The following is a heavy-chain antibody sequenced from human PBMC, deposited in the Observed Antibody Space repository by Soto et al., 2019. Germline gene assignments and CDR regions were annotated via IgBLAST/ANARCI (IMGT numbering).Heavy chain of an antibody. D-gene: IGHD2-15*01. CDR2: ISYDGSNK. CDR3: ARDLHSRLWWYPPRDFDF. J-gene: IGHJ3*01. Sequence: QVQLVESGGGVVQPGRSLRLSCAASGFTFSSYAMHWVRQAPGKGLEWVAVISYDGSNKYYADSVKGRFTISRDHSKNTRYLQMNCLREEDTAVSYCARDLHSRLWWYPPRDFDFWGQGTMVTVSP. V-gene: IGHV3-30-3*01. CDR1: GFTFSSYA.